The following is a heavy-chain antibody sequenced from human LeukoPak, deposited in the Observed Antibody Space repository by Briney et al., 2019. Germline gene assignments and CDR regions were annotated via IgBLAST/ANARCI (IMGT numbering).Heavy chain of an antibody. Sequence: GGSLRLPCTASGFTFNSYSINWVRQAPGKGLEWISYISSSSSVFYADSVKGRFTISRDNAKNSLYLQVSSLRDDDAAVYFCARSSLLHSNAMDVWGQGTTVTVSS. J-gene: IGHJ6*02. CDR3: ARSSLLHSNAMDV. CDR1: GFTFNSYS. D-gene: IGHD5-18*01. V-gene: IGHV3-48*02. CDR2: ISSSSSV.